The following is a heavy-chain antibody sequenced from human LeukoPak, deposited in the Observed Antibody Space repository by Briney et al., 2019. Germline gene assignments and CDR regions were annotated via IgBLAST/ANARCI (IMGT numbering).Heavy chain of an antibody. J-gene: IGHJ4*02. D-gene: IGHD6-13*01. V-gene: IGHV4-39*07. CDR2: IYYSGST. CDR3: ACYVVAAGNFDY. Sequence: SETLSLTCTVSGGSISSSSYYWGWIRQPPGKGLEWIGSIYYSGSTYYNPSLKSRVTISVDTSKNQFSLKLSSVTAADTAVYYCACYVVAAGNFDYWGQGTLVTVSS. CDR1: GGSISSSSYY.